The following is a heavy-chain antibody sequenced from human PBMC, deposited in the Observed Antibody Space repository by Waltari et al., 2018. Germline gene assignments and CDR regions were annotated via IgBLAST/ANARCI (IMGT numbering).Heavy chain of an antibody. CDR2: IGAYTGNR. Sequence: LQLVQSGGEVKKPGASVKVSCKASGYKFINYGISWVRQAPGQGFEWMGWIGAYTGNRDYAQKFQDRVTMTPATSTGTVYVDLMSLRSDDTAVYYCAAISGWSRGNYAMDVWGQGTTVTVSS. V-gene: IGHV1-18*01. D-gene: IGHD3-16*01. CDR1: GYKFINYG. J-gene: IGHJ6*02. CDR3: AAISGWSRGNYAMDV.